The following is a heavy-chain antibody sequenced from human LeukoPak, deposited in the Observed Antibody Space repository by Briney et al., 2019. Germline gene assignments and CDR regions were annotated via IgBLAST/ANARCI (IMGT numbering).Heavy chain of an antibody. D-gene: IGHD6-6*01. CDR2: RSIYNGNT. CDR1: GYTFTNYG. CDR3: ARGGPFPSGSSSREYYLDY. V-gene: IGHV1-18*01. Sequence: ASVKVSCKASGYTFTNYGISWVRQAPGQGLEWMGWRSIYNGNTDYKLQGRVTMTTDTSTSTAYMEVRSLRSDDKAVYYCARGGPFPSGSSSREYYLDYWGQGTLATVSS. J-gene: IGHJ4*02.